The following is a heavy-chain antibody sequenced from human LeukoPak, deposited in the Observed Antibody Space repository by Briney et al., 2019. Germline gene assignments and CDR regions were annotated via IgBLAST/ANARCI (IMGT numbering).Heavy chain of an antibody. CDR3: ARWLQSRGDFDY. J-gene: IGHJ4*02. V-gene: IGHV3-23*01. D-gene: IGHD5-24*01. Sequence: GGSLRLSCAASGFTFSTYAINWVRQAPGKGLEWVSGISGSGGSTYYADSVKGRFTISRDNSKNTLYLQMNSLRGEDTAIYYCARWLQSRGDFDYWGQGTLVTVSS. CDR1: GFTFSTYA. CDR2: ISGSGGST.